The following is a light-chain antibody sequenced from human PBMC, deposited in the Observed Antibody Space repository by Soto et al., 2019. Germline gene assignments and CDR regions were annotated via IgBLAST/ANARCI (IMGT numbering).Light chain of an antibody. CDR3: QQYNNWPPAWT. Sequence: EIVMTQSPATLSVSPGERATLSCRASHRVSSYLAWYQQKPGQAPRLLIYGASSRANGIPARFSGSGSGTEFTLTIRSLQSEDFAVYYCQQYNNWPPAWTFGQGTKV. CDR2: GAS. V-gene: IGKV3-15*01. J-gene: IGKJ1*01. CDR1: HRVSSY.